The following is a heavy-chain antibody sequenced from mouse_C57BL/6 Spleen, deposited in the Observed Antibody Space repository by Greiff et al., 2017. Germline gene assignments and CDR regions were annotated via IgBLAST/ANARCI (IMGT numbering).Heavy chain of an antibody. CDR2: ISSGSSTI. CDR1: GFTFSDYG. Sequence: EVQLVESGGGLVKPGGSLKLSCAASGFTFSDYGMHWVRQAPEKGLEWVAYISSGSSTIYYADTVKGRFTISRDNAKNTLFLQMTSLRSEDTAMYYCARDQGYYAMDYWGQGTSVTVSS. J-gene: IGHJ4*01. V-gene: IGHV5-17*01. CDR3: ARDQGYYAMDY.